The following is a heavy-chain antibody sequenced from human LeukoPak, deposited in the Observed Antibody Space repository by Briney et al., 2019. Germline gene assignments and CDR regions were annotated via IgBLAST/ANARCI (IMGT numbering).Heavy chain of an antibody. D-gene: IGHD1-7*01. J-gene: IGHJ4*02. CDR1: GFTFGKYW. V-gene: IGHV3-74*03. CDR3: ARNWNYYDQ. Sequence: GGSLRLSCAASGFTFGKYWMHWVSPAPGKGLVWVSRINTGGSNTTYADSVKGRVTITRDNAKNTLYLQMNSLRAEDTALYYCARNWNYYDQRGQETLVTVSS. CDR2: INTGGSNT.